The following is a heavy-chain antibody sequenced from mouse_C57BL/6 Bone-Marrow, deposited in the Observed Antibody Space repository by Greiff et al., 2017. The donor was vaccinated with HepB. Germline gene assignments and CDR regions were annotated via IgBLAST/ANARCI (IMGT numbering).Heavy chain of an antibody. CDR3: GREGCLLRRYYDV. CDR2: IYPRSGNT. CDR1: GYTFTSYG. V-gene: IGHV1-81*01. Sequence: QVQLKQSGAELARPGASVKLSCKASGYTFTSYGISWVKQRTGQGLEWIGEIYPRSGNTYYNEKFKGKATLTADKSSSTAYMELRSLTSEDSAVYFCGREGCLLRRYYDVWGTGTTVTVSS. J-gene: IGHJ1*03. D-gene: IGHD2-3*01.